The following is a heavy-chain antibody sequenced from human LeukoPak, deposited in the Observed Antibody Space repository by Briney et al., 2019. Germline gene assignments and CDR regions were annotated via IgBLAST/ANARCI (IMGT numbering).Heavy chain of an antibody. D-gene: IGHD4-11*01. V-gene: IGHV4-59*10. CDR2: IFSSEST. CDR1: VGSISSYY. CDR3: ARAPLTVKDAFDI. Sequence: PPETLSLTRADSVGSISSYYSRWVRPPARKGVEWVGRIFSSESTNYNPSLRGRVTMSLDTSKNQFSLRLSSVTAADTAVYYCARAPLTVKDAFDIWGQGTMVTVSS. J-gene: IGHJ3*02.